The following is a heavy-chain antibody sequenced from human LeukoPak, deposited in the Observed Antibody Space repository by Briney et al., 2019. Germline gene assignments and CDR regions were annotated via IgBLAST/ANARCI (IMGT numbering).Heavy chain of an antibody. D-gene: IGHD3-10*01. J-gene: IGHJ4*02. CDR1: GYSFTSYW. CDR3: ARLWFGELFPNYFDY. CDR2: IYPGDSDT. Sequence: GESLKISCKGSGYSFTSYWIGWVRQMPGKGLEWMGIIYPGDSDTRYSPSSQGQVTISADKSISTAYLQWSSLKASDTAMYYCARLWFGELFPNYFDYWGQGTLVTVSS. V-gene: IGHV5-51*01.